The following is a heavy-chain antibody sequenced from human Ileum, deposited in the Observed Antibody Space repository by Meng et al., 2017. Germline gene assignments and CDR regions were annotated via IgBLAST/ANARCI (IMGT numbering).Heavy chain of an antibody. V-gene: IGHV4-39*01. CDR1: GGSISSSSHC. J-gene: IGHJ4*02. Sequence: QVHLQESGVGLVKPSVTLSLMCTVSGGSISSSSHCCDWIRQPPGKGLEWIGSICYSGNTYYNPSLKSRVSMSVDTSKKQISLKLNSVTAADTAVYYCARRTGEVDLLDYWGQGTLVTVSS. CDR3: ARRTGEVDLLDY. D-gene: IGHD7-27*01. CDR2: ICYSGNT.